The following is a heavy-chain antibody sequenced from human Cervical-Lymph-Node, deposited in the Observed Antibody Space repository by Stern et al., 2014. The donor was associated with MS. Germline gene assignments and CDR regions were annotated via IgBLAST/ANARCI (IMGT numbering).Heavy chain of an antibody. CDR1: GYSFTIYY. CDR3: ARHVQGFDY. J-gene: IGHJ4*02. CDR2: IEPYDSDT. Sequence: MQLVQSGAEVKKPGESLKISCKRSGYSFTIYYIAWVRQMPGKRLSWMGAIEPYDSDTTYSPSFQGQVTISADKTITTAYLQWSSLRASDTAMYYCARHVQGFDYWGQGTLVTVSS. V-gene: IGHV5-51*01.